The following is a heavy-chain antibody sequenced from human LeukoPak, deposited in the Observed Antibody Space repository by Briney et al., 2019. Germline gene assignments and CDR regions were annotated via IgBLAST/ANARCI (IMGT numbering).Heavy chain of an antibody. D-gene: IGHD3-9*01. Sequence: PSETLSLTCTVSGGSISYNNYYWGWIRQPPGKGLEWIGSIYYSGSTYYNPSLKSRVTISVDTSKNQFSLKLSSVTAADTAVYYCARDRAGVYDILTGFFDYWGQGTLVTVSS. CDR1: GGSISYNNYY. J-gene: IGHJ4*02. CDR2: IYYSGST. V-gene: IGHV4-39*07. CDR3: ARDRAGVYDILTGFFDY.